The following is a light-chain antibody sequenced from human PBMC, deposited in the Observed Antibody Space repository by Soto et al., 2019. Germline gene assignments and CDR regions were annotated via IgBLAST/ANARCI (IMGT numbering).Light chain of an antibody. J-gene: IGKJ3*01. CDR1: QGISSY. CDR3: QQLNSYPPL. CDR2: ASS. Sequence: DIQLTQSPSFLSTSVGAIVTITCRASQGISSYLAWYQQKPGKSPKLLIYASSTLQSGVPSRFSGSGSGTEYTLTIRSLQPEDFATYYCQQLNSYPPLFGPGTKVDIK. V-gene: IGKV1-9*01.